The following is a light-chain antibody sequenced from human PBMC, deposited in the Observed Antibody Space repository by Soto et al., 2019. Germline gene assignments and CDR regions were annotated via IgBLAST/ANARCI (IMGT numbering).Light chain of an antibody. V-gene: IGLV2-23*03. CDR1: SSDVGSYNL. Sequence: QSVLTQPASVSGSPGQSITISCTGTSSDVGSYNLVSWYQQHRGKAPKLMIYEGSKRPSGVSNRFSGSKSGNTASLTISGLQAEDEADYYCCSYAGSSTFKVFGGGTQLTVL. CDR2: EGS. CDR3: CSYAGSSTFKV. J-gene: IGLJ2*01.